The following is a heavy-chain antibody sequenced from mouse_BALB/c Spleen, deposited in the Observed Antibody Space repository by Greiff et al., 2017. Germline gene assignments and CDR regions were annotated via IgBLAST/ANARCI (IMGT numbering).Heavy chain of an antibody. CDR3: TRGYGRGMDY. V-gene: IGHV1S81*02. D-gene: IGHD1-1*01. J-gene: IGHJ4*01. Sequence: QVQLKESGAELVKPGASVKLSCKASGYTFTSYFMYWVKQRPGQGLEWIGEINPSNGGTNFNEKFKSKATLTVDKSSSTAYIQLSSLTSEDSAVYYCTRGYGRGMDYWGQGTSVTVSS. CDR1: GYTFTSYF. CDR2: INPSNGGT.